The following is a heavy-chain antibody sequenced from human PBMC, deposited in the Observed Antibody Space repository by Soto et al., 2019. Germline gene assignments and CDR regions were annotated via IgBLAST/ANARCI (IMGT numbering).Heavy chain of an antibody. J-gene: IGHJ6*02. D-gene: IGHD3-10*01. CDR3: ARYTPRILGTIVRGLINGVDYYFHSMDV. CDR1: GYTFTNYA. V-gene: IGHV1-18*04. CDR2: INADNGNT. Sequence: QVQLVQSGAEVKKPGASVKVSCKASGYTFTNYAVSWLRQAPGQGLEWMGWINADNGNTNYAQKLQGRVTMTTDTSTSTADMELRSLRSDDTAVYYCARYTPRILGTIVRGLINGVDYYFHSMDVWGQGTTVIVSS.